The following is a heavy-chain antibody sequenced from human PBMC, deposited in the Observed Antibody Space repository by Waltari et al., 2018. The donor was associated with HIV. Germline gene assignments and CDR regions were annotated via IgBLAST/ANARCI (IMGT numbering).Heavy chain of an antibody. V-gene: IGHV1-18*01. J-gene: IGHJ3*02. Sequence: QVQLVQSGAEVKRPGASVKVSCKTSGYTFSSYGISWLRQAPGQGLEWMGWISSSNINTKYAQNFLGRVTMTTDTSTNTAYLELRSLRSDDTAVYYCVKEGYCSGGSCYSGSLDIWGQGTKVTVSS. CDR3: VKEGYCSGGSCYSGSLDI. CDR2: ISSSNINT. D-gene: IGHD2-15*01. CDR1: GYTFSSYG.